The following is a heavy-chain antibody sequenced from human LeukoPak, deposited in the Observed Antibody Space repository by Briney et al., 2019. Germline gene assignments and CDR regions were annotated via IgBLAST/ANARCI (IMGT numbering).Heavy chain of an antibody. CDR2: IYYSGST. J-gene: IGHJ4*02. CDR1: GGSISSSSYY. V-gene: IGHV4-39*07. D-gene: IGHD6-13*01. Sequence: PSETLSLTCTVSGGSISSSSYYWGWIRQPPGKGLEWIGSIYYSGSTYYNPSLKSRVTISVDTSKNQLSLKLSSVTAADTAVYYCARFAAPHSSSWYYLDYWGQGTLVTVSS. CDR3: ARFAAPHSSSWYYLDY.